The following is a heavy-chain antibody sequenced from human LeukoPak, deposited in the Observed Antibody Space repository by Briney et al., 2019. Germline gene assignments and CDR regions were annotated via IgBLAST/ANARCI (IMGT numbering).Heavy chain of an antibody. V-gene: IGHV3-11*06. CDR2: ISSSSSYT. CDR3: ARDRSYLEWGLLSDY. D-gene: IGHD1-26*01. CDR1: GFTFSDYY. Sequence: GGSLRLSCAASGFTFSDYYMSWIRQAPGKGLEWVSYISSSSSYTNYADSVKGRVTISRDNAKNSLYLQMNSLRAEDTAVYYCARDRSYLEWGLLSDYWGQGTLVTVSS. J-gene: IGHJ4*02.